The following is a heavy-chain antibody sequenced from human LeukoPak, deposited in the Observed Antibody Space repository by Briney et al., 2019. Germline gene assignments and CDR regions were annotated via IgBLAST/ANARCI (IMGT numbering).Heavy chain of an antibody. V-gene: IGHV3-30*18. CDR1: GFTFSSYG. D-gene: IGHD3-22*01. CDR2: ISYDGSNK. CDR3: AKATDYYDSSGMGAFDI. J-gene: IGHJ3*02. Sequence: GRSLRLSCAASGFTFSSYGMHRVRQAPGKGLEWVAVISYDGSNKYYADSVKGRFTISRDNSKNTLYLQMNSLRAEDTAVYYCAKATDYYDSSGMGAFDIWAKGQWSPSLQ.